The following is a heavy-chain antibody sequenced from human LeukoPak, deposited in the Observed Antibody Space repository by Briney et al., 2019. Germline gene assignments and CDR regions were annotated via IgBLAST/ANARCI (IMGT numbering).Heavy chain of an antibody. CDR1: GFTFSSYG. Sequence: GGSLRLSCAASGFTFSSYGMHWVRQAPGKGLEWVAVIWYDGSNKYYADSVKGRFTISRDNSKNTLYLQMNSLRAEDTAVYYCARAVVGTTAFDYWGQGTLVTVSS. D-gene: IGHD1-26*01. CDR2: IWYDGSNK. J-gene: IGHJ4*02. CDR3: ARAVVGTTAFDY. V-gene: IGHV3-33*01.